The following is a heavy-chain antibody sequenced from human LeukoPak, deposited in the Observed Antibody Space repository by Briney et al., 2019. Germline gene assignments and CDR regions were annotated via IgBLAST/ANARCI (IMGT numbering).Heavy chain of an antibody. J-gene: IGHJ6*02. CDR2: IIPIFGTA. Sequence: SVKVSCKASGGTFSSYAVSWVRQAPGQGLEWMGGIIPIFGTANYAQKFQGRVTITADESTSIAYMELSSLRSEDTAVYYCARNEVVVPAATPRYYYYYGMDVWGQGTTVTVSS. CDR1: GGTFSSYA. CDR3: ARNEVVVPAATPRYYYYYGMDV. D-gene: IGHD2-2*02. V-gene: IGHV1-69*13.